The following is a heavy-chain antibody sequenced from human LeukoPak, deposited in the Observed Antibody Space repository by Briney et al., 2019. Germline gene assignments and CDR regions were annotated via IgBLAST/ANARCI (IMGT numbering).Heavy chain of an antibody. Sequence: GGSLRLSCAASGFTVSSNYMSWVRQAPGKGLEWVSVIYSGGSTYYADSVKGRFTISRDNSKNTLYLQMNSLRAEDTAVYYCARATYYDSSGYYSLSTGAFDIWGQGTMVTVSS. CDR2: IYSGGST. D-gene: IGHD3-22*01. V-gene: IGHV3-66*01. CDR1: GFTVSSNY. J-gene: IGHJ3*02. CDR3: ARATYYDSSGYYSLSTGAFDI.